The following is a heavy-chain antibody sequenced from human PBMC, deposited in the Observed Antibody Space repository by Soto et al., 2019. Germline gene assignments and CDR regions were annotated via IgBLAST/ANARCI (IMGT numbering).Heavy chain of an antibody. CDR2: IYYSGST. CDR3: ARGGRGSSTFDY. CDR1: GGSISIYY. Sequence: QVQLQESGPGLVKPSETLSLTCTVSGGSISIYYWSWIRQPPGKGLEWIGFIYYSGSTNYNPSLKRRVTISVDTSKNQFSLKLSSVTAAETAVYYCARGGRGSSTFDYWGQGTLVTVSS. D-gene: IGHD6-13*01. J-gene: IGHJ4*02. V-gene: IGHV4-59*01.